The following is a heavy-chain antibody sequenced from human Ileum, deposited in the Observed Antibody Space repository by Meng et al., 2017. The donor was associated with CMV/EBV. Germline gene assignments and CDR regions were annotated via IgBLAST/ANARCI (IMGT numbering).Heavy chain of an antibody. CDR2: ISSTSNI. CDR3: ARSRDGYNNEFDY. D-gene: IGHD5-24*01. Sequence: SCAASGFTFNTDTMNWVRQAPGKGLEWVSSISSTSNIYYADSVKGRFTISRDNTKNSLSLQTSSLRAEDTAVYYCARSRDGYNNEFDYWGQGTLVTVSS. CDR1: GFTFNTDT. J-gene: IGHJ4*02. V-gene: IGHV3-21*01.